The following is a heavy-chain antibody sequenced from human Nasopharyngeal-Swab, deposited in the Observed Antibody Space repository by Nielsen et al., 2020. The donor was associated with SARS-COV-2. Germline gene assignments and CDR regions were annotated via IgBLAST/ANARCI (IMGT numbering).Heavy chain of an antibody. CDR1: GFVFSSVW. Sequence: SCAASGFVFSSVWMSWVRQAPGKGLEWVGRIKRKADGGTVEYATAVRGRFSISRDDSRNTLFLQMNRLKTEDTAVYHCTTLHRTGWFWGQGTLVTVSS. V-gene: IGHV3-15*01. D-gene: IGHD6-19*01. CDR3: TTLHRTGWF. CDR2: IKRKADGGTV. J-gene: IGHJ4*02.